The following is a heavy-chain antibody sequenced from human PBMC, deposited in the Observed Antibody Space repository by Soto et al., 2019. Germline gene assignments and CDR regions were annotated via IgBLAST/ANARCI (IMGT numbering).Heavy chain of an antibody. Sequence: SETLCLPCTVSGDSMSSSNWWNWVRQPPGKGLEWIGEAHHSGRTNYNPSLKSRVTISVDRSQNLFSLKLASVTAADTAVYYCVRSEGTALAYCGQGTLVTVSS. CDR1: GDSMSSSNW. D-gene: IGHD2-21*02. J-gene: IGHJ4*02. CDR3: VRSEGTALAY. V-gene: IGHV4-4*02. CDR2: AHHSGRT.